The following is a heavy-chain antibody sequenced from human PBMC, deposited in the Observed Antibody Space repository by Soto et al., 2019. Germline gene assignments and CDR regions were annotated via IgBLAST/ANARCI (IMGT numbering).Heavy chain of an antibody. V-gene: IGHV1-58*02. CDR3: AADHHVPYYDFCSGSPPRWFDP. J-gene: IGHJ5*02. CDR1: GFTFTSSA. CDR2: IVVGSGNT. Sequence: SVKVSCKASGFTFTSSAMQWVRQARGQRLEWIGWIVVGSGNTNYAQKFQERVTITRDMSTSTAYMELSSLRSEDTAVYYCAADHHVPYYDFCSGSPPRWFDPWGQGTLVTVSS. D-gene: IGHD3-3*01.